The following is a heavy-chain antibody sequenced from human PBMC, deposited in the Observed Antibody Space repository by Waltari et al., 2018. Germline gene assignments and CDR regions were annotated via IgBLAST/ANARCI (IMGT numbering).Heavy chain of an antibody. CDR2: TYYRSKWYN. V-gene: IGHV6-1*01. CDR1: GDSVHRNSAE. Sequence: QVQLQQSGPGLVKPSQTLSLTCTIAGDSVHRNSAEWNWNGQLPSRGLEWMGRTYYRSKWYNDYAGSVKSRITINPDTSKNQFSLQLNSVTPEDTAVYYCARVFESWGGVYYYGMDVWGQGTTVTVSS. CDR3: ARVFESWGGVYYYGMDV. J-gene: IGHJ6*02. D-gene: IGHD3-16*01.